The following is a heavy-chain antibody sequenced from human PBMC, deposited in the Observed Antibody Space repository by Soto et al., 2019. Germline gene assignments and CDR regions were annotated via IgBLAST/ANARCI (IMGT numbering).Heavy chain of an antibody. CDR3: AREPLYSGTSLQIGYLDY. CDR1: GYTLSNYG. J-gene: IGHJ4*02. D-gene: IGHD1-26*01. V-gene: IGHV1-18*01. Sequence: QVHLVQSGAEVKNPGASVKVSCKASGYTLSNYGFSWGRQAPGQGLEWMGWISGYNGNTNYAQKFQGRVTMTTDTSTSTAYMALRSLRSDDTAIYYCAREPLYSGTSLQIGYLDYWGQGTLGTLSS. CDR2: ISGYNGNT.